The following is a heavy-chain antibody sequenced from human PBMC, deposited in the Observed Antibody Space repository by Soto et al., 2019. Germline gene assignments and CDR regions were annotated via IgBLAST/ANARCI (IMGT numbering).Heavy chain of an antibody. CDR3: ARTGAVCGGDCFTFDY. V-gene: IGHV1-18*04. CDR2: ISAYNGNT. CDR1: GYTFTSYG. D-gene: IGHD2-21*02. Sequence: QVQLVQSGAEVKKPGASVKVSCKASGYTFTSYGISWVRQAPGQGLEWMGWISAYNGNTNYAQKLQGRVTMTTDTSPSTAYKERRSQRSEDTAVYYCARTGAVCGGDCFTFDYWGQGTLVTVSS. J-gene: IGHJ4*02.